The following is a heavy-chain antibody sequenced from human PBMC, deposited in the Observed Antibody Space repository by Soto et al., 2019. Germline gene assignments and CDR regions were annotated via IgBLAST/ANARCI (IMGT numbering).Heavy chain of an antibody. V-gene: IGHV3-21*01. CDR2: ISTRSSYI. J-gene: IGHJ6*02. CDR1: GFTFSSYS. CDR3: ARGERNSGCTYSMDV. Sequence: EVQLVESGGGLVKPGGSLRLSCAASGFTFSSYSMHWVRQAPGKGLEWVSSISTRSSYIYYPDSLKGRFTISRDNAKNSLDLQMNSLRAEDTAVYYCARGERNSGCTYSMDVWGQGTTVTVSS. D-gene: IGHD3-10*01.